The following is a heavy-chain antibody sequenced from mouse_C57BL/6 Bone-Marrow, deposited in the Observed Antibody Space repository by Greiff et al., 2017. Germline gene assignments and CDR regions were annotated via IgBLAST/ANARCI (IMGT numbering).Heavy chain of an antibody. Sequence: VMLVESGAELVKPGASVKLSCKASGYIFTEYTIHWVKQRSGQGLEWIGWFYPGSGSIKYNERFKDKATLTADKSSNTVYMELSRLTSEDSAVYFCARHEMYYDYEGYFDYWGQGTTLTVSS. J-gene: IGHJ2*01. CDR1: GYIFTEYT. V-gene: IGHV1-62-2*01. CDR3: ARHEMYYDYEGYFDY. D-gene: IGHD2-4*01. CDR2: FYPGSGSI.